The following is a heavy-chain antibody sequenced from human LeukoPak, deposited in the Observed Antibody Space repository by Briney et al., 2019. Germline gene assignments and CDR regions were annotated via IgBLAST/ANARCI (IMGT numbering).Heavy chain of an antibody. CDR3: ARPHSSGWYGAFDY. J-gene: IGHJ4*02. V-gene: IGHV4-59*08. CDR2: TYYSGST. Sequence: SETLSLTCAVSGGSIRSYYWSWIRQPPGKGLEWIGYTYYSGSTNYNPSLKSRVTISVDTSKNQFSLKLSSVTAADTAVYYCARPHSSGWYGAFDYWGQGTLVTVSS. D-gene: IGHD6-19*01. CDR1: GGSIRSYY.